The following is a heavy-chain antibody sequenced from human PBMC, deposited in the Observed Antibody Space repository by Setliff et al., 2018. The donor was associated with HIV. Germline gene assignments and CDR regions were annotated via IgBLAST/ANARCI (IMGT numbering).Heavy chain of an antibody. D-gene: IGHD2-15*01. CDR3: ARRRCSAASCPDNSWNWLDP. Sequence: PSETLSLTCTVSRGSIKYYFWSWIRQPPGKGLECIGHISYSGSTSYNPSFEGRVTISVDTSKNQFSLKLRSVTAADTAMYYCARRRCSAASCPDNSWNWLDPWGQGTLVTVSS. J-gene: IGHJ5*02. CDR2: ISYSGST. CDR1: RGSIKYYF. V-gene: IGHV4-59*08.